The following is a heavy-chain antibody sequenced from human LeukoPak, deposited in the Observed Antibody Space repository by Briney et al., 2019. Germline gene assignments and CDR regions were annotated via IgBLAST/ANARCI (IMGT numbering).Heavy chain of an antibody. J-gene: IGHJ4*02. Sequence: GGSLRLSCAASGFTFSDYYMSWIRQAPGKGLEWVSYISSSGSTIYYADSVKGRFTISRDNAKNSLYLQMNSLRAEDTAVYYCARAHPPMVRGSFPVIYWGQGTLVTVSS. D-gene: IGHD3-10*01. CDR3: ARAHPPMVRGSFPVIY. V-gene: IGHV3-11*04. CDR2: ISSSGSTI. CDR1: GFTFSDYY.